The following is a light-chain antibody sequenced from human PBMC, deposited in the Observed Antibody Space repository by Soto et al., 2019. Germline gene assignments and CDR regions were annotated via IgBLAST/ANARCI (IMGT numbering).Light chain of an antibody. V-gene: IGLV2-14*01. CDR2: DVS. Sequence: QSALTQPASGSGSPGQSITISCTGTSSDVGGYNYVSWYQQHPGKAPKLVIYDVSNRPSGVSNRFSGSKSGNTASLTISGLQAEDEADYYCSSYTSSSTLDVFGTGTKVTVL. CDR1: SSDVGGYNY. J-gene: IGLJ1*01. CDR3: SSYTSSSTLDV.